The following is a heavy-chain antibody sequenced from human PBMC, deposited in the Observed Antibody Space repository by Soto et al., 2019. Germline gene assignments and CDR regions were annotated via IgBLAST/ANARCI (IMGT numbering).Heavy chain of an antibody. CDR2: IYYSGST. CDR1: GGSISSYY. CDR3: ARYQMVYAIRGGWFDP. J-gene: IGHJ5*02. Sequence: QVQLQESGPGLVKPSETLSLTCTVSGGSISSYYWSWIRQPPGKGLEWIGYIYYSGSTNYNPSLKGRINISVDTSKNQFSLKLSSVTAADTAVYYCARYQMVYAIRGGWFDPWGQGTLVTVSS. D-gene: IGHD2-8*01. V-gene: IGHV4-59*01.